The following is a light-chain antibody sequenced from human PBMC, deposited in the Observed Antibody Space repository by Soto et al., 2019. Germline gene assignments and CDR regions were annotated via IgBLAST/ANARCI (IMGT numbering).Light chain of an antibody. J-gene: IGKJ1*01. V-gene: IGKV1-5*03. CDR1: QSIDSW. CDR2: KAS. Sequence: DIQMTQSPSTLSASIGDRVTITCRASQSIDSWLAWYQQKPGKAPKLLIYKASSLQTGVPSRFSGSGFGPEFTITISRFQRDDFPTYYCQHYNSYSRTFGHGTKVEVK. CDR3: QHYNSYSRT.